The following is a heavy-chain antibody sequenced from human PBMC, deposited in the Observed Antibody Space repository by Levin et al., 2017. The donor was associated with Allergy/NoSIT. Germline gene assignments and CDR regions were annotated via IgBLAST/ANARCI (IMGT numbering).Heavy chain of an antibody. D-gene: IGHD6-13*01. J-gene: IGHJ3*02. Sequence: GESLKISCAASGFTFSSYWMHWVRQAPGKGLVWVSRINSDGSSTSYADSVKGRFTISRDNAKNTLYLQMNSLRAEDTAVYYGVRKLVQDAFDIWGQGTMVTVSS. V-gene: IGHV3-74*01. CDR3: VRKLVQDAFDI. CDR1: GFTFSSYW. CDR2: INSDGSST.